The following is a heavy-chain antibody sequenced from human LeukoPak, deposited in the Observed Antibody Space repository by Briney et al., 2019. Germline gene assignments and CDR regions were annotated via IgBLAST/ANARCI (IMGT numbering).Heavy chain of an antibody. CDR3: ARDPINIGTAAKGFDY. V-gene: IGHV3-23*01. Sequence: GGTLRLSCAASGFTFSSFGMSWVRQAPGKGLEWVSAISSTGGTAYYADSVKGRFTISRDNSKNTLYLQMNSLRAEDTAVYYCARDPINIGTAAKGFDYWGQGTLVTVSS. D-gene: IGHD2-2*01. CDR2: ISSTGGTA. J-gene: IGHJ4*02. CDR1: GFTFSSFG.